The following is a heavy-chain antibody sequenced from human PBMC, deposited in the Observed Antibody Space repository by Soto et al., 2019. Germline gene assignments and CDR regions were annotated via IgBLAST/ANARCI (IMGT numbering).Heavy chain of an antibody. CDR3: ARDRGVAPPVAGNTHYYYYMDV. V-gene: IGHV1-18*01. CDR1: GYSFTNYG. Sequence: QDQLVQSGAEVKKPGASVTVSCKASGYSFTNYGITWVRQAPGQGLEWMGWISGFNGNTHYAQKVQGRVTMTTDASTSTAYMELRSLRSDDTAVYYCARDRGVAPPVAGNTHYYYYMDVWGKGTTVTVSS. CDR2: ISGFNGNT. D-gene: IGHD6-19*01. J-gene: IGHJ6*03.